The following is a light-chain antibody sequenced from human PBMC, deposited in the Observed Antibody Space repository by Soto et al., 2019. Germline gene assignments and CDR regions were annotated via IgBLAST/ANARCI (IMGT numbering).Light chain of an antibody. CDR1: SSDVGGYNY. CDR3: SSYSSGSTLYV. Sequence: QSVLTQSASVSGSPGQSITISCTGTSSDVGGYNYVSWYQQHPGKAPKLMIYEVSNRPSGVSNRFSGSKSGNTASLTISGLQPEDEADYHCSSYSSGSTLYVFGSGTKVTVL. V-gene: IGLV2-14*01. J-gene: IGLJ1*01. CDR2: EVS.